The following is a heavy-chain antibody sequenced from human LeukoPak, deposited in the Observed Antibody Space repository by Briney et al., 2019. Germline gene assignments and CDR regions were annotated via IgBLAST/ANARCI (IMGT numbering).Heavy chain of an antibody. D-gene: IGHD1-26*01. CDR3: AKAPGGRFDY. V-gene: IGHV3-23*01. CDR1: GFTFSSSA. J-gene: IGHJ4*02. CDR2: ISGSGAST. Sequence: HPGGSLRLSCAASGFTFSSSAMSWVRQAPGKGLEWVSSISGSGASTYYADSVKGRFTISRDNSKNTLYLQMNSLRAEDTAVYYCAKAPGGRFDYWGQGTLVTVSS.